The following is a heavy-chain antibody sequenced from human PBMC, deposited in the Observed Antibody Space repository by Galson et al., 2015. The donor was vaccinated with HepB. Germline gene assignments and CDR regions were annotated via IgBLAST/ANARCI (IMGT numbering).Heavy chain of an antibody. J-gene: IGHJ4*02. D-gene: IGHD2-2*01. CDR1: GFTFSSYG. CDR2: ISYDGSNK. Sequence: SLRLSCAASGFTFSSYGMHWVRQAPGKGLEWVAVISYDGSNKYYADSVKGRFTISRDNSKNTLYLQMNSLRAEDTAVYYCAKAGCSSTSCLYDYWGQGTLVTVSS. V-gene: IGHV3-30*18. CDR3: AKAGCSSTSCLYDY.